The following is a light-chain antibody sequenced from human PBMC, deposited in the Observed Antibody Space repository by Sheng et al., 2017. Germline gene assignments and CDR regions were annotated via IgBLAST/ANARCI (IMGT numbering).Light chain of an antibody. Sequence: EIVLTQSPATLSLSPGERATLSCRASQSVSSYLAWYQQQPGQAPRLLIYGASRRATGIADRFGGSGSGTDFTLTISRLEPEDSAVYYCQQYKSSPYTFGQGTRLEMK. CDR3: QQYKSSPYT. CDR1: QSVSSY. CDR2: GAS. V-gene: IGKV3-20*01. J-gene: IGKJ2*01.